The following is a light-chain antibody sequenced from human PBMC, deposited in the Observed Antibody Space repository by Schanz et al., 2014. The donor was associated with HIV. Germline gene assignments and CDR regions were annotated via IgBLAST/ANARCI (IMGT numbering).Light chain of an antibody. CDR1: SSDVGDYNY. V-gene: IGLV2-8*01. Sequence: QSALTQPPSASGSPGQSVTISCTGTSSDVGDYNYVSWYQQHPGKAPKLMIYEVTKRPSGVPDRFSGSKSGNTASLTVSGLQAEDEADYYCQSFDDSLSGVVFGGGTKLTVL. CDR2: EVT. CDR3: QSFDDSLSGVV. J-gene: IGLJ2*01.